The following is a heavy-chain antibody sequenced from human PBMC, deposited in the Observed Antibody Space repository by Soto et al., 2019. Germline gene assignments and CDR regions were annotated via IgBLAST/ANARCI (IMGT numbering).Heavy chain of an antibody. J-gene: IGHJ4*01. Sequence: GGSLRLSCTVSGFTFDDYSMNWFRQAPGKGLQWVGFIASKAFGWKTEYAASVKDRFTISRDESKSIVYLQVNGLRTEDTAVYYCARGNYDLLTGNYSFDHWG. V-gene: IGHV3-49*03. CDR1: GFTFDDYS. CDR2: IASKAFGWKT. D-gene: IGHD3-9*01. CDR3: ARGNYDLLTGNYSFDH.